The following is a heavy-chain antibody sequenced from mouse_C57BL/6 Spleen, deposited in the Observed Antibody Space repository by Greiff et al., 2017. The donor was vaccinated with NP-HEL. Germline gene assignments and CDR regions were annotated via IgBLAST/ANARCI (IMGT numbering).Heavy chain of an antibody. V-gene: IGHV1-80*01. J-gene: IGHJ4*01. D-gene: IGHD1-1*01. CDR3: ARISTTLGSWDY. CDR1: GYAFSSYW. CDR2: IYTGDGDT. Sequence: VQLQQSGAELVKPGASVKISCKASGYAFSSYWMNWVKQRPGKGLEWIGQIYTGDGDTNYNGKFKGKATLTADKSSSTAYMQLSSLTSEDSAVYFCARISTTLGSWDYWGQGTSVTVSS.